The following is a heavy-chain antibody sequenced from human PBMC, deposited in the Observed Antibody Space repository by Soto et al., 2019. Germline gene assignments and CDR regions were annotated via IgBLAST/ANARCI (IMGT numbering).Heavy chain of an antibody. Sequence: PSETLSLTCTVSGGSISSDDWYWSRQPQGQGLEWVGYSYYCWSANYYHSLNIRITISVYAYKNKFPLTLSSVTAAATAAAYCEGGVGEPNEFDPWGQGTLVTVSS. V-gene: IGHV4-59*01. CDR2: SYYCWSA. CDR3: EGGVGEPNEFDP. J-gene: IGHJ5*02. CDR1: GGSISSDD. D-gene: IGHD2-21*01.